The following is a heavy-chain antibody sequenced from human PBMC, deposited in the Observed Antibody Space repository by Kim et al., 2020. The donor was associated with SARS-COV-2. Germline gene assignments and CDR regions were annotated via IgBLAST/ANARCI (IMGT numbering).Heavy chain of an antibody. CDR3: ARVAFDYYDSSGSNLYFDY. CDR2: INPSGGST. V-gene: IGHV1-46*01. J-gene: IGHJ4*02. Sequence: ASVKVSCKASGYTFTSYYMHWVRQAPGQGLEWMGIINPSGGSTSYAQKFQGRVTMTRDTSTSTVYMELSSLRSEDTAVYYCARVAFDYYDSSGSNLYFDYWGQGTLVTVSS. CDR1: GYTFTSYY. D-gene: IGHD3-22*01.